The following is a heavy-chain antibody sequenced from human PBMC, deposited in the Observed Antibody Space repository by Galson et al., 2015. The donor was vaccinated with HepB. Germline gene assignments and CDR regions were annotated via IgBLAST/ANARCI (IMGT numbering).Heavy chain of an antibody. CDR1: GFTFSSYS. CDR3: VTTGVTHYDVWTPPGY. V-gene: IGHV3-48*01. J-gene: IGHJ4*02. Sequence: SLRLSCAASGFTFSSYSMNWVRQAPGKGLEWVSYISSSSNTIYYADSVKGRFTTSRDNATTSLYLQMNSLRAEDTAVYYCVTTGVTHYDVWTPPGYWGQGTLVIVSS. CDR2: ISSSSNTI. D-gene: IGHD3-3*01.